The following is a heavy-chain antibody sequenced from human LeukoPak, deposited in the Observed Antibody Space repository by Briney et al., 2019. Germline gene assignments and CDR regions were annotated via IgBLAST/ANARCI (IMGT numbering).Heavy chain of an antibody. J-gene: IGHJ4*02. V-gene: IGHV3-48*03. Sequence: GGSLRLSCATSGFDVTQHEFNWVRQAPGKGLEWVAYISATGSYVKYAESVKGRFTVSRDDAKKSVFLQMNNLALDDTAVYFCARASGFKQFRNLDYWGQGTLVTVSS. D-gene: IGHD1-26*01. CDR2: ISATGSYV. CDR1: GFDVTQHE. CDR3: ARASGFKQFRNLDY.